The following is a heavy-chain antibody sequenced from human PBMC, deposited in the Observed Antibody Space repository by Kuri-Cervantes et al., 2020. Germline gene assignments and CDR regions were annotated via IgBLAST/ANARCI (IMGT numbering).Heavy chain of an antibody. V-gene: IGHV4-39*01. CDR2: IYYSGST. J-gene: IGHJ4*02. Sequence: ESLKISCTVSGGSISSSSYYWGWIRQPPGKGLEWIGSIYYSGSTYYNPSLKSRVTISVDTSKDQFSLKLSSVTAADTAVYYCARVGRTAPDYWGQGTLVTVSS. CDR1: GGSISSSSYY. CDR3: ARVGRTAPDY.